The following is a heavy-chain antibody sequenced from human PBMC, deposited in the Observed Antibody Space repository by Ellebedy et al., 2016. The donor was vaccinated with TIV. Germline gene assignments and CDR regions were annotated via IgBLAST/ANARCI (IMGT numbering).Heavy chain of an antibody. D-gene: IGHD3-10*01. Sequence: LRLSXTVSGTSFLSGGVFWSWVRQFPGGGLEYIAFLDFTGNTWFNPSLKGRAAFSVAPSKSQFSLDLTSVTVADTAVYYCAKYNNMWSAFDYWGQGRQVTVSS. J-gene: IGHJ4*02. CDR3: AKYNNMWSAFDY. V-gene: IGHV4-31*03. CDR1: GTSFLSGGVF. CDR2: LDFTGNT.